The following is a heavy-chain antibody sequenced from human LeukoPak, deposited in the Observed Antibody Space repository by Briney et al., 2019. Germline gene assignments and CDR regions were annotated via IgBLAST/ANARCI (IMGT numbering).Heavy chain of an antibody. V-gene: IGHV4-38-2*02. Sequence: SETLSLTCSVSGYSISRGDYWGWTRQPPGKGLEWIGSIYHSGSIYYNPSLKSRVTISVDTSKNQFSLKLSSVTAADTAVFYCARGGAGSGYLSYAFDIWGQGTMVTVSS. J-gene: IGHJ3*02. CDR2: IYHSGSI. CDR1: GYSISRGDY. D-gene: IGHD5-12*01. CDR3: ARGGAGSGYLSYAFDI.